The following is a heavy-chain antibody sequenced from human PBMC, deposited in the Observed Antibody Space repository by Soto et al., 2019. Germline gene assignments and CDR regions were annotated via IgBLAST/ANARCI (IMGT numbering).Heavy chain of an antibody. V-gene: IGHV1-69*01. CDR3: ARSQGSSTSLDIYYYYYYGMDV. CDR1: GGTFSSYA. J-gene: IGHJ6*02. Sequence: QVQLVQSGAEVKKPGSSVKVSCKASGGTFSSYAISWGRQAPGQGLEWMGGIIPISGTANYAQKFQGRVTITADESTSTAYMELRSLRSDDTAVYYCARSQGSSTSLDIYYYYYYGMDVWGQGTRVTVSS. D-gene: IGHD2-2*01. CDR2: IIPISGTA.